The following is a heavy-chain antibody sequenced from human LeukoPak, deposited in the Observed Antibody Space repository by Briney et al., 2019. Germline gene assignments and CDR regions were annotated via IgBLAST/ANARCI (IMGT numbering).Heavy chain of an antibody. D-gene: IGHD6-13*01. CDR2: INHSGNT. V-gene: IGHV4-34*01. Sequence: SETLSLTCAVYGGSFSGYYWSWIRQPPGKGLEWIGEINHSGNTNYNPSLKSRVNISVDTSKNQFSLKLSSVTAADTAVYYCARGVYIAAAQYAYWGQGTLVTVSS. CDR3: ARGVYIAAAQYAY. CDR1: GGSFSGYY. J-gene: IGHJ4*02.